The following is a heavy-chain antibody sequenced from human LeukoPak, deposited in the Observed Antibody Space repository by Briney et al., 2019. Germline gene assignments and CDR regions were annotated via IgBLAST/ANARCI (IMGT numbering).Heavy chain of an antibody. J-gene: IGHJ3*02. CDR2: IRSDANNK. V-gene: IGHV3-33*01. CDR1: GFNFRNYD. D-gene: IGHD3-22*01. CDR3: ARAYYFDTTGPDSDALDI. Sequence: GGSLRLSCAASGFNFRNYDTHWVRQAPGKGLEWVASIRSDANNKYYADSVKGRFTISRDNAKNTLFLQMNSLRAEDTAVYYCARAYYFDTTGPDSDALDIWGRGTMVTVSS.